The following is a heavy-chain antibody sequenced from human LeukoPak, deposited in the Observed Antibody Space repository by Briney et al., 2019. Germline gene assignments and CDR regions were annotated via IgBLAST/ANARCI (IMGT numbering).Heavy chain of an antibody. D-gene: IGHD1-14*01. CDR3: APPGGRRIWYFDL. CDR1: DFTVCTYT. V-gene: IGHV3-23*01. CDR2: ISGSGVST. J-gene: IGHJ2*01. Sequence: GGSLRLSCAAPDFTVCTYTMTWVRQAPGKGLEWVSGISGSGVSTYYADSLKGRFTISRDNSKNTLYLQMTSLRVEDTAIYYCAPPGGRRIWYFDLWSRGTLVTVSS.